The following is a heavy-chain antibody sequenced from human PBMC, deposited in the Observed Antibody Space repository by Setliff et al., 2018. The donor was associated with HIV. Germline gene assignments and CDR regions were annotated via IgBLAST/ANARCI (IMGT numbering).Heavy chain of an antibody. Sequence: GASVKVSCKASGYTFNNYGISWVRQAPGQGLEWMGWINTHSGYTNYAQNVQGRVTVTTDTSTSTAYMELRSLRSEDTAVYYCARDPIEIEYSSSSERITYYYGMDVWGQGTTVTVSS. V-gene: IGHV1-18*01. CDR1: GYTFNNYG. CDR3: ARDPIEIEYSSSSERITYYYGMDV. CDR2: INTHSGYT. D-gene: IGHD6-6*01. J-gene: IGHJ6*02.